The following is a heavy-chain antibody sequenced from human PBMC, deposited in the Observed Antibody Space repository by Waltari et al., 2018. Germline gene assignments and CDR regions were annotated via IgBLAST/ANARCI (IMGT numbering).Heavy chain of an antibody. V-gene: IGHV3-48*01. Sequence: EVQLVESGGGLVQPGGSLRLSCSASGFTFSSYSMSWVLQAPGKVLEWVSYIISRSTAIYYADSVKGRFTISRDNAKNSLYLQVNSLRAEDTAVYYCAREYSSSSGKLFDYWGQGTLVTVSS. CDR1: GFTFSSYS. D-gene: IGHD6-6*01. CDR3: AREYSSSSGKLFDY. J-gene: IGHJ4*02. CDR2: IISRSTAI.